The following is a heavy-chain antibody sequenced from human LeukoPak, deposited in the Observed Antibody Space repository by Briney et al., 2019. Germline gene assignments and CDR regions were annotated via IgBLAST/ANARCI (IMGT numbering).Heavy chain of an antibody. J-gene: IGHJ4*02. D-gene: IGHD6-13*01. CDR1: GYTFTGYH. Sequence: ASVKVSCKASGYTFTGYHMHWVRQAPGQGLERMGWINPNSGGTNYAQKFQGRVTMTRDTSISTAYMELSRLRSDDTAVYYCARHSSSYLDYWGQGGQGTLVTVSS. CDR2: INPNSGGT. V-gene: IGHV1-2*02. CDR3: ARHSSSYLDYWGQ.